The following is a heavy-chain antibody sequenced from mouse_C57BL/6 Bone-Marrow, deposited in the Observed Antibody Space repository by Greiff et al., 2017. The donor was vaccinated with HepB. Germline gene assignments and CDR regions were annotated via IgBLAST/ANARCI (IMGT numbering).Heavy chain of an antibody. J-gene: IGHJ1*03. V-gene: IGHV8-12*01. CDR3: ARSIFITIWYFDV. CDR1: GFSLSTSGMG. Sequence: QVTLKESGPGILQSSQTLSLTCSFSGFSLSTSGMGVSWIRQPSGKGLEWLAHIYWDDDKRYNPSLKSRLTISKDTSRNQVFLKITSVDTADTATYYCARSIFITIWYFDVWGTGTTVTVSS. CDR2: IYWDDDK. D-gene: IGHD1-1*02.